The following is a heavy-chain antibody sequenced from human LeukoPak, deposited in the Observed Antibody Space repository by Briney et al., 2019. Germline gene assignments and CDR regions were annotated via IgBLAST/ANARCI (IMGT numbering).Heavy chain of an antibody. V-gene: IGHV3-11*04. D-gene: IGHD6-6*01. CDR1: GFTFSDYY. J-gene: IGHJ6*03. CDR3: ARSSIAARPFYMDV. CDR2: ISSSGSTI. Sequence: GGSLRLSCAASGFTFSDYYMSWIRQAPGKGLEWVSYISSSGSTIDYADSVKGRFTISRDNAKNSLYLQMNSLRAEDTAVYYCARSSIAARPFYMDVWGKGTTVTVSS.